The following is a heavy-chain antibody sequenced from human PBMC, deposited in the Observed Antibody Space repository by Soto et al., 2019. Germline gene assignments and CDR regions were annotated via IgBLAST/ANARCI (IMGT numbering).Heavy chain of an antibody. CDR3: AGYDFCSGYSSSFDY. V-gene: IGHV4-59*01. Sequence: SETLSLTCTVSGGSISSYYWSWIRQPPGKGLEWIGYIYYSGSTNYNTSLKSRVTISVDTSKKQFSLKLSSVTAADTAVYYCAGYDFCSGYSSSFDYWGQGPLVAVSS. D-gene: IGHD3-3*01. CDR2: IYYSGST. CDR1: GGSISSYY. J-gene: IGHJ4*02.